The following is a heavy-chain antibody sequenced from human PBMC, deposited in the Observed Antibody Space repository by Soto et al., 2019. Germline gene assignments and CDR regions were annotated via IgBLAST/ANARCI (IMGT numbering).Heavy chain of an antibody. D-gene: IGHD6-25*01. CDR1: GFTFSSYG. V-gene: IGHV3-33*01. Sequence: QVQLVESGGGVVQPGRSLRLSCAASGFTFSSYGMHWVRQAPGKGLEWVAVIWYDGSNKYYADSVKGRFTISRDNSKNTLYLQRNSLRAEDTAVYYCARANQIGGPTDYWGQGTLVTVSS. CDR2: IWYDGSNK. CDR3: ARANQIGGPTDY. J-gene: IGHJ4*02.